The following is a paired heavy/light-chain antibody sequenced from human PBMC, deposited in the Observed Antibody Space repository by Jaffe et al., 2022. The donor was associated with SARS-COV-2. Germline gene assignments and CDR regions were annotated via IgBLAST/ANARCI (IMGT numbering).Heavy chain of an antibody. CDR3: ARDQVAALGGSYYGWFDP. Sequence: QAQLVESGGGVVQPGRSLRLSCAASGFIFSNYAMHWVRQAPGKGLEWLAVISNDGTNKNYADSVKGRFIISRDNSKDTVDLEMNSLRLEDTAVYYCARDQVAALGGSYYGWFDPWGRGTLVTVSS. CDR2: ISNDGTNK. CDR1: GFIFSNYA. D-gene: IGHD1-26*01. V-gene: IGHV3-30*04. J-gene: IGHJ5*02.
Light chain of an antibody. CDR3: QQYYITPHT. V-gene: IGKV4-1*01. Sequence: DIVMTQSPDSLAVSLGERATINCKSSRSLLWAANNENYLVWYQQKPGQPPKVLIYWASTRESGVPDRFSGSGSGTDFTLTISSLQAEDVAVYYCQQYYITPHTFGQGTKLEIK. J-gene: IGKJ2*01. CDR2: WAS. CDR1: RSLLWAANNENY.